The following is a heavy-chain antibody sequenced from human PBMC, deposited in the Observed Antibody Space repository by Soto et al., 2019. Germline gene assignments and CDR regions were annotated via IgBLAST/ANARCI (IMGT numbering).Heavy chain of an antibody. D-gene: IGHD1-26*01. CDR2: IHSDGSST. CDR1: GFTYSYYW. Sequence: EVQLLESGGGLVQPGESLRLSCAASGFTYSYYWMHWVRQAPRMGLVWVSRIHSDGSSTTYADSVKGRFTITRDNARNTLYLQMNSLRAEDTAVYYCARGDRGAFDLWGQGTVPTVSS. J-gene: IGHJ3*01. CDR3: ARGDRGAFDL. V-gene: IGHV3-74*01.